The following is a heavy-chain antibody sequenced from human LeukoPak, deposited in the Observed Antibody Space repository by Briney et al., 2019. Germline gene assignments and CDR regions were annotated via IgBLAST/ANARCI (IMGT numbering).Heavy chain of an antibody. V-gene: IGHV3-74*01. Sequence: HAGGSLRLSCAASGFTFSSYWMHWVRQAPGKGLVWVSRINSDGSNTIYADSVKGRFTFSRDNARNTLYLQMNSLRAEDTAVYYSARGGSGWSSYFDYWGQGTLVTVSS. D-gene: IGHD6-19*01. CDR1: GFTFSSYW. CDR3: ARGGSGWSSYFDY. J-gene: IGHJ4*02. CDR2: INSDGSNT.